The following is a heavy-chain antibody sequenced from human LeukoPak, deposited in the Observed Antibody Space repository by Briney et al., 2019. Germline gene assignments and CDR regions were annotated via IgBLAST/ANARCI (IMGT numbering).Heavy chain of an antibody. CDR1: GGSISSYY. V-gene: IGHV4-59*01. CDR3: ARETSQKGAHYMDV. J-gene: IGHJ6*03. CDR2: IYYSGST. D-gene: IGHD3-16*01. Sequence: SETLSLTCTVSGGSISSYYWSWVRQPPGKGLEWIGYIYYSGSTNYNPSLKSRVTISVDTSKNQFSLKLTSVTAADTAVYYCARETSQKGAHYMDVWGKGTTVTISS.